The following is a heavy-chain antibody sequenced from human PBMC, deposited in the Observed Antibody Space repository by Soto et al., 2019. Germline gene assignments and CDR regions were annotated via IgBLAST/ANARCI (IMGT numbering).Heavy chain of an antibody. Sequence: QVQLQESGPGLVKPSETLSLTCTVSGGSISSYYWSWIRQPPGKGLEWSGYIYYSGSTNYNPSLKSRVTISVDTSKNQFSLKLSSVTAADTAVYYCAREVVAAVHDAFDIWGQGTMVTVSS. CDR2: IYYSGST. CDR1: GGSISSYY. J-gene: IGHJ3*02. V-gene: IGHV4-59*01. D-gene: IGHD2-15*01. CDR3: AREVVAAVHDAFDI.